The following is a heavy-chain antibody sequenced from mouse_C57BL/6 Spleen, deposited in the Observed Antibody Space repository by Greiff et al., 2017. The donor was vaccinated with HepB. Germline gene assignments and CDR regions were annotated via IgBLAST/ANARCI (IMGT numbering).Heavy chain of an antibody. J-gene: IGHJ1*03. D-gene: IGHD1-1*01. V-gene: IGHV1-20*01. Sequence: VQLQQSGPELVKPGDSVKISCKASGYSFTGYFMNWVMQSHGKSLEWIGRINPYNGDTFYNQKFKGKATLTVDRSSSTDHMELRSLTSEDSEVYYCAMGTTTVVAPEWYFDVWGTGTTVTVSS. CDR1: GYSFTGYF. CDR3: AMGTTTVVAPEWYFDV. CDR2: INPYNGDT.